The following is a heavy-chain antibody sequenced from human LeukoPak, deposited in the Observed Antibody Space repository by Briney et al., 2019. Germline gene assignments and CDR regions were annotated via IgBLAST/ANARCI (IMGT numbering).Heavy chain of an antibody. CDR3: ARPTDPIHSYAFNY. CDR2: IYPADSDT. V-gene: IGHV5-51*01. J-gene: IGHJ4*02. Sequence: GESLKISCKGSGYSFTNYWIAWVRQMPGKGLECMGIIYPADSDTKYNPSFHGHVTISADKSISTAYLQWSSLKASDTAIYYCARPTDPIHSYAFNYWGQGTLVTVSS. CDR1: GYSFTNYW. D-gene: IGHD5-18*01.